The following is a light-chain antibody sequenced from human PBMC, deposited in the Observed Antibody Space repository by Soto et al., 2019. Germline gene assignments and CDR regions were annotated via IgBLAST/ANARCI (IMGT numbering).Light chain of an antibody. CDR3: QHYGQP. CDR2: GAS. CDR1: QSFNSIY. V-gene: IGKV3-20*01. Sequence: EILMTQSPATLSVSPGQTFTFSCRASQSFNSIYLAWYQQKPGRAARLIMYGASTRATGIPERCSGSGSGTDFTLTISRLEPEDFAVYYCQHYGQPFGQGTNLDIK. J-gene: IGKJ1*01.